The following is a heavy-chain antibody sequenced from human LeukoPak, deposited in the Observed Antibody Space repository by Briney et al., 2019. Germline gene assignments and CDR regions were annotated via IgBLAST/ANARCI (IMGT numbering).Heavy chain of an antibody. CDR1: GFTFDDYA. J-gene: IGHJ4*02. CDR2: IRYDGSNK. V-gene: IGHV3-30*02. CDR3: AKEEMATSNFDY. Sequence: PGGSLRLSCAASGFTFDDYAMHWVRQAPGKGLEWVAFIRYDGSNKYYADSVKGRFTISRDNSKNTLYLQMNSLRAEDTAVYYCAKEEMATSNFDYWGQGTLVTVSS. D-gene: IGHD5-24*01.